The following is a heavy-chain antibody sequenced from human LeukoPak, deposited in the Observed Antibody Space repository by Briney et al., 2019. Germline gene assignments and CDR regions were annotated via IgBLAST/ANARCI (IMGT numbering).Heavy chain of an antibody. CDR3: ARERWSTNYFDY. D-gene: IGHD2-15*01. CDR2: ISAYNGNT. V-gene: IGHV1-18*04. J-gene: IGHJ4*02. CDR1: GYTFTSYG. Sequence: ASVKVSCKASGYTFTSYGISWVRQAPGQGLEWMGWISAYNGNTYYAQKLQGRVTMTADTSTSTAYMELRSLKSDDTAVYYCARERWSTNYFDYWGQGTLVTVSS.